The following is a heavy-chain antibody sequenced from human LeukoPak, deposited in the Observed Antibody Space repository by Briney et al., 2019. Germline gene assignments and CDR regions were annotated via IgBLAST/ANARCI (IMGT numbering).Heavy chain of an antibody. D-gene: IGHD6-19*01. J-gene: IGHJ4*02. CDR3: AGDPQVAGYFDF. CDR2: IHSSGTT. V-gene: IGHV4-4*07. Sequence: SQTLSLTCTVSGDSINDYYWNYIRQPAGKGLEWIGRIHSSGTTSYSPSLQSRVTISVDTSKNQFSLELSSVTAADTAVYYCAGDPQVAGYFDFWGQGTLVTVSS. CDR1: GDSINDYY.